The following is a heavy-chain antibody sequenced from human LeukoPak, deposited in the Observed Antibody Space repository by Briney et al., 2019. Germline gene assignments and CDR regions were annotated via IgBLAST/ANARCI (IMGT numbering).Heavy chain of an antibody. V-gene: IGHV4-61*02. J-gene: IGHJ5*02. CDR2: ISSSGRT. D-gene: IGHD1-26*01. CDR1: GASISSDTKF. CDR3: AREVRSAWASFDP. Sequence: SETLSLTCTVSGASISSDTKFWSWIRQPAGKGLEWIGRISSSGRTDYNPSLKSRVTISLDTSKNQFSMRLNSVTAADTAVYYCAREVRSAWASFDPWGQGTLVIVSS.